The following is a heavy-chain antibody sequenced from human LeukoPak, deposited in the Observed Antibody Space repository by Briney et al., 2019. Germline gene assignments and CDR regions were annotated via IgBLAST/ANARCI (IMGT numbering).Heavy chain of an antibody. V-gene: IGHV4-30-4*01. CDR1: GGSISSGDYY. CDR3: ARGIAAAETGY. D-gene: IGHD6-13*01. J-gene: IGHJ4*02. Sequence: SETLSLTCTVSGGSISSGDYYWSWIRQPPGKGLEWIGYIYYSGSTYYNPSLKSRVTISVDTSKNQFSLKLSSVTAADTAVYHCARGIAAAETGYWGQGTLVTVSS. CDR2: IYYSGST.